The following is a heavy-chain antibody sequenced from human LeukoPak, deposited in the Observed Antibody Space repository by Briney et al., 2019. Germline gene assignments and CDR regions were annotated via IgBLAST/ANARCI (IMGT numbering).Heavy chain of an antibody. J-gene: IGHJ6*02. V-gene: IGHV3-64*01. CDR1: GFTFSNYA. CDR3: AKSRGVLPYYYYYGMDV. D-gene: IGHD2-15*01. Sequence: GGSLRLSCAASGFTFSNYAMHWVRQAPGKGLEYVSAISSNGGSTYYANSVKGRFTISRDNSRNTLYLQMGSLRAEDMAVYYCAKSRGVLPYYYYYGMDVWGQGTTVTVSS. CDR2: ISSNGGST.